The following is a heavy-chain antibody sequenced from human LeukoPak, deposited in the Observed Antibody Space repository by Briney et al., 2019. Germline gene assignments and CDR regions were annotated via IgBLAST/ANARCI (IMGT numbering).Heavy chain of an antibody. J-gene: IGHJ6*03. Sequence: ASVKVSCKASGGTFSSYAISWVRQAPGQGLEWMGGIIPIFGTANYAQKFQGRVTITTDESTSTAYMELSSLRSEDTAVYYCARGYYYDSSGYSTYYYYNMDVWGKGTPVTVSS. CDR1: GGTFSSYA. CDR2: IIPIFGTA. CDR3: ARGYYYDSSGYSTYYYYNMDV. D-gene: IGHD3-22*01. V-gene: IGHV1-69*05.